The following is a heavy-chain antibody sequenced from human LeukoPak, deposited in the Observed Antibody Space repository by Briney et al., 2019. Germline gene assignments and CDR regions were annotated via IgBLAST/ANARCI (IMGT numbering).Heavy chain of an antibody. V-gene: IGHV3-9*01. CDR3: AKAGRYFDWGSPLDY. D-gene: IGHD3-9*01. CDR1: GFTFDDYA. J-gene: IGHJ4*02. CDR2: ISWNSGSI. Sequence: SGGSLRLSCAASGFTFDDYAMHWVRQAPGKGLEWVSGISWNSGSIGYADSVKGRFTISRDNAKNSLYLQMNSLRAEDTALYYCAKAGRYFDWGSPLDYWGQGTLVTVSS.